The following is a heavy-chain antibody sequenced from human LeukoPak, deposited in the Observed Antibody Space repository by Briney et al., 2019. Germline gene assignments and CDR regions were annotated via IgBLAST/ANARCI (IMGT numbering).Heavy chain of an antibody. CDR2: IIPIFGTA. CDR1: GGTFTSYA. J-gene: IGHJ4*02. CDR3: ARKVADILTGYFFDY. D-gene: IGHD3-9*01. Sequence: ASVKVSCKASGGTFTSYAISWVRQAPGQGLEWMGGIIPIFGTANYAQKFQGRVTITADESTSTAYMELSSLRSEDTAVYYCARKVADILTGYFFDYWGQGTLVTVSS. V-gene: IGHV1-69*13.